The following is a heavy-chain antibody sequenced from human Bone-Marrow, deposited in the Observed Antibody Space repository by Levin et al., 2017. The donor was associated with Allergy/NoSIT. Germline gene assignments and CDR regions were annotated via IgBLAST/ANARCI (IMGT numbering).Heavy chain of an antibody. CDR3: AKDLYGDYGNDY. J-gene: IGHJ4*02. D-gene: IGHD4-17*01. V-gene: IGHV3-23*01. CDR2: ISGSGDNT. CDR1: GLTFSSYA. Sequence: GGSLRLSCAASGLTFSSYAMNWVRQAPGKGLEWVSGISGSGDNTYYADSVKGRFAISRDNSKNTLYLQMNSLRAEDTAVYYCAKDLYGDYGNDYWGQGTLVTVSS.